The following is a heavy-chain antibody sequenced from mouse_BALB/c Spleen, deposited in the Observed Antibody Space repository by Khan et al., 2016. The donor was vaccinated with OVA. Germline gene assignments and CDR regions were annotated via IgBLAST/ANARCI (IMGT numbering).Heavy chain of an antibody. CDR1: GYTFTRYY. V-gene: IGHV1-53*01. CDR2: INPSNGGT. J-gene: IGHJ1*01. Sequence: QVQLQQSGTELVKPGASVKLSCKTSGYTFTRYYMYWVKQRPGQGLVWIGEINPSNGGTNFNEKFKSKATLTVDKLSSTAYMQLSSLTSEDSAVYYCTRKDYYGSSHRYFDVWGGGTTITVSS. CDR3: TRKDYYGSSHRYFDV. D-gene: IGHD1-1*01.